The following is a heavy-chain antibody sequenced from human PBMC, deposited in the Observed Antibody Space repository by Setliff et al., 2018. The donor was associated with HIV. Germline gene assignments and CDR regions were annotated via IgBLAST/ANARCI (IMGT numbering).Heavy chain of an antibody. J-gene: IGHJ6*02. CDR2: IYTSGST. CDR1: GGSISSGSYY. V-gene: IGHV4-61*02. CDR3: ARDARLSGSYYGMDV. D-gene: IGHD1-26*01. Sequence: SETLSLTCTVSGGSISSGSYYWSWIRQPAGKGLEWIGRIYTSGSTNYNPSLKSRVTISVDTSKNQFSLTLSSVTAADTAVYYCARDARLSGSYYGMDVWGQGTTVTVSS.